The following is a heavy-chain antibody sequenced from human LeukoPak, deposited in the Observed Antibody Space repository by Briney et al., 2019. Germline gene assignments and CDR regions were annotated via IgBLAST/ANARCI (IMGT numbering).Heavy chain of an antibody. CDR2: IKQDGSEK. CDR1: GFTFSSYW. V-gene: IGHV3-7*03. D-gene: IGHD6-19*01. CDR3: AKDGKQWLVNNWFDP. J-gene: IGHJ5*02. Sequence: GGSLRLSCAASGFTFSSYWMSWVRQAPGKGLEWVANIKQDGSEKYYVDSVKGRFTISRDNAKNSLYLQMNSLRAEDTAVYYCAKDGKQWLVNNWFDPWGQGTLVTVSS.